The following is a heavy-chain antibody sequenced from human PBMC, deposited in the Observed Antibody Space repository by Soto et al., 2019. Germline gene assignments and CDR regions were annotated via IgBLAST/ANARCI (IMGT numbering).Heavy chain of an antibody. CDR1: GFTFSHYG. D-gene: IGHD2-21*02. V-gene: IGHV3-33*01. Sequence: QVQLVESGGGVVQPGRSLRLSCAASGFTFSHYGMHWVRQAPGKGLEWVAIIWYDGSNKYYADSVKGRFTISRDNSKNTLYLQLNSRRAEDTAVYYCARDRGTCGSGDCYGYFEYWGQGTLVTVSS. J-gene: IGHJ4*02. CDR3: ARDRGTCGSGDCYGYFEY. CDR2: IWYDGSNK.